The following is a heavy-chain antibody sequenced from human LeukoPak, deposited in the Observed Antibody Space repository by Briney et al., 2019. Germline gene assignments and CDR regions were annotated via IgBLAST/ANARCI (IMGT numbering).Heavy chain of an antibody. CDR1: GGSFSGYY. Sequence: LXXTXAVYGGSFSGYYWSWIRQPPGKGLEWIGEINHSGSTNYNPSLKSRVTISVDTSKNQFSLKLSSVTAADTAVYYCARGLRTGTTGECAFDIWGQGTMVTVSS. CDR2: INHSGST. V-gene: IGHV4-34*01. J-gene: IGHJ3*02. D-gene: IGHD1-1*01. CDR3: ARGLRTGTTGECAFDI.